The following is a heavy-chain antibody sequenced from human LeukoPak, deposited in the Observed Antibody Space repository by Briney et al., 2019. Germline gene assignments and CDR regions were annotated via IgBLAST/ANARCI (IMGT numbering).Heavy chain of an antibody. Sequence: GGSLRLSCAASGFTFSDYYMSWIRQAPGKGLEWVLYISSSGSTIYYADSVKGRFTISRDNAKNSLYLQMNSLRAEDTAVYYCARELSYYYDSSGYHSPFQHWGQGTLVTVSS. CDR2: ISSSGSTI. J-gene: IGHJ1*01. D-gene: IGHD3-22*01. V-gene: IGHV3-11*01. CDR3: ARELSYYYDSSGYHSPFQH. CDR1: GFTFSDYY.